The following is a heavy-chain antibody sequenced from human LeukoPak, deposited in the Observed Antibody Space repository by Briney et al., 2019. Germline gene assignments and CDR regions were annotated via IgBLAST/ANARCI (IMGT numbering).Heavy chain of an antibody. V-gene: IGHV3-21*01. CDR2: ISSSSSYI. CDR1: GFTFSSYS. J-gene: IGHJ4*02. D-gene: IGHD2-15*01. CDR3: XXXXPYCSGGSCYFDY. Sequence: GGSLRLSCAASGFTFSSYSMNWVRQAPGKGLEWVSSISSSSSYIYYADSVKGRFTISRDNAKNSLYLQMNSLRAEDTAVYYXXXXXPYCSGGSCYFDYWGQGTLVTVSS.